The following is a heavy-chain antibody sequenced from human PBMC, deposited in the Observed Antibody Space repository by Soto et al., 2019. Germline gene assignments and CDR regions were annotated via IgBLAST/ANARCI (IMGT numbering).Heavy chain of an antibody. CDR2: ISYDGSNK. CDR1: GFTFSSYA. D-gene: IGHD2-15*01. J-gene: IGHJ3*02. V-gene: IGHV3-30-3*01. CDR3: AREHSLYCSGGSCYSLHAFDI. Sequence: PGGSLRLSCAASGFTFSSYAMHWVRQAPGKGLEWVAVISYDGSNKYYADSVKGRFTISRDNSKNTLYLQMNSLRAEDTAVYYCAREHSLYCSGGSCYSLHAFDIWGQGTMVTVSS.